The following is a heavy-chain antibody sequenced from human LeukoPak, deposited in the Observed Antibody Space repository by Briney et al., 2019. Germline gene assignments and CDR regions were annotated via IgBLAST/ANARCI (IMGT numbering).Heavy chain of an antibody. CDR3: ASVEWFGDLTFEG. Sequence: PGGSLRLSCAASGFTFSFYAMSWVRQAPGKGLEWDSAISSSGDSTYYTDSARGRFTISRDNSNNTLFLQMNSLRADDTAVYYCASVEWFGDLTFEGWGRGTLVTVSS. CDR1: GFTFSFYA. CDR2: ISSSGDST. D-gene: IGHD3-10*01. V-gene: IGHV3-23*01. J-gene: IGHJ4*02.